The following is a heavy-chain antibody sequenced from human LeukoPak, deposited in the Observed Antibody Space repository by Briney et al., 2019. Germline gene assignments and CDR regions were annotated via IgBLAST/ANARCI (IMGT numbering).Heavy chain of an antibody. CDR2: IIPIFGTA. V-gene: IGHV1-69*13. J-gene: IGHJ4*02. D-gene: IGHD6-19*01. Sequence: SVKVSCKASGGTFSSYAISWERQAPGQGLEWMGGIIPIFGTANYAQKFQGRVTITADESTSTVYMELSSLRSEDTAVYYCARAPPYSSGWSSSRCYFDYWGQGTLVTVSS. CDR1: GGTFSSYA. CDR3: ARAPPYSSGWSSSRCYFDY.